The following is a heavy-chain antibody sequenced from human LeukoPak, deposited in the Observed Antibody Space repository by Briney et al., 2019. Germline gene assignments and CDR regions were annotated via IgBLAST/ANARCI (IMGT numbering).Heavy chain of an antibody. V-gene: IGHV3-7*03. Sequence: GGSLRLSCAASGFTFSSYWMSWVRQAPGKGLEWVANIKQDGSEKYYVDSVKGRFTISRDNSKNTLYLQMNSLRAEDTAVYYCAKPVQLLYYFDYWGQGTLVTVSS. CDR1: GFTFSSYW. CDR3: AKPVQLLYYFDY. J-gene: IGHJ4*02. CDR2: IKQDGSEK. D-gene: IGHD5-18*01.